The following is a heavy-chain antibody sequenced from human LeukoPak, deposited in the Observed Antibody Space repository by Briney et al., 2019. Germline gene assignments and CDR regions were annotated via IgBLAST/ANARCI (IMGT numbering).Heavy chain of an antibody. Sequence: GASVKVSCKASGYTFTSYYMHWVRQAPGQGLEWMGIINPSGGSTSYAQKFQGRVTMTRDTSTSTVYMELSSLRSEDTAVYYCARAATGYDFWSGSFDYWGQGTLVTVSS. V-gene: IGHV1-46*01. CDR1: GYTFTSYY. CDR2: INPSGGST. J-gene: IGHJ4*02. CDR3: ARAATGYDFWSGSFDY. D-gene: IGHD3-3*01.